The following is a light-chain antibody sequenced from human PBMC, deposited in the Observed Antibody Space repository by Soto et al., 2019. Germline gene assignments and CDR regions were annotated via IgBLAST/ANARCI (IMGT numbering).Light chain of an antibody. CDR3: QQYNNWPPWT. CDR1: QSVSSN. CDR2: GAS. V-gene: IGKV3-15*01. Sequence: DIVMTQSPSTLSVTPGERAPLSCRASQSVSSNLAWYQQKPGQAPRLLIYGASTRATGIPARFSGSGSGTEFTLTISSLQSEDFAVYYCQQYNNWPPWTFGQGTKVDI. J-gene: IGKJ1*01.